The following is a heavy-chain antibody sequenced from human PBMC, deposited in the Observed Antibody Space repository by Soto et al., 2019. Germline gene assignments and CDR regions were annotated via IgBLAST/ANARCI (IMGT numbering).Heavy chain of an antibody. Sequence: EVQMLESGGGLVQPGGSLRLSCAASGFTFSSYALTWVRQAPGKGLEWVSSITGSGDYTRYTDSVKGRFTITRDNAKNTLFLQMKSLRADDTAIYYCGKDPNGDYFGAVDFWGQGTMVTVSS. V-gene: IGHV3-23*01. CDR2: ITGSGDYT. CDR3: GKDPNGDYFGAVDF. J-gene: IGHJ3*01. D-gene: IGHD4-17*01. CDR1: GFTFSSYA.